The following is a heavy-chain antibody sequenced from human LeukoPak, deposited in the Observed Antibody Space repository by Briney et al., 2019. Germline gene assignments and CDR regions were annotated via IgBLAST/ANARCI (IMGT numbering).Heavy chain of an antibody. CDR1: GGSVSSGSYY. J-gene: IGHJ4*02. V-gene: IGHV4-61*01. CDR2: IYYSGST. D-gene: IGHD5-12*01. Sequence: SETLSLTCTVSGGSVSSGSYYWSWIRQPPGKGLEWIGYIYYSGSTNYNPSLKSRVTISVDTSKNQFSLKLSSVTAADTAVYYCARSVATVYFGYWGQGTLVTVSS. CDR3: ARSVATVYFGY.